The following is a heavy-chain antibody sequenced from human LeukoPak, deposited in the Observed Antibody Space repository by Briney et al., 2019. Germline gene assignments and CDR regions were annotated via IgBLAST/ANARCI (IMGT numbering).Heavy chain of an antibody. V-gene: IGHV1-69*13. Sequence: SVKVSCKASGGTFSSYAISWVRQAPGQGLEWMGGIIPIFGTANYAQKFQGRVTITADESTSTAYMELSSLRSEDTAVYYCATPQSEADFFLYWVDPWGQGTLVTVSS. CDR1: GGTFSSYA. D-gene: IGHD3-3*01. J-gene: IGHJ5*02. CDR3: ATPQSEADFFLYWVDP. CDR2: IIPIFGTA.